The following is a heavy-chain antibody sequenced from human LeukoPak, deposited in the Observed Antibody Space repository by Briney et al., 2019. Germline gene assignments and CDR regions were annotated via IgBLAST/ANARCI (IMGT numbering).Heavy chain of an antibody. Sequence: PSETLSLTCAVYGGAFSGYYWSWIRQPPGKGLEWIGEINHSGSTNYNPSLKSRVTISVDTSKNQFSLKLSSVTAADTAVYYCAREPGGMDVWGQGTTVTVSS. D-gene: IGHD1-14*01. CDR3: AREPGGMDV. J-gene: IGHJ6*02. CDR2: INHSGST. CDR1: GGAFSGYY. V-gene: IGHV4-34*01.